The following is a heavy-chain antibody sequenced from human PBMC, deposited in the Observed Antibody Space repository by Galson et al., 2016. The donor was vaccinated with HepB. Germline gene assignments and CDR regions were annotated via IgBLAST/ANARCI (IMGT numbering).Heavy chain of an antibody. Sequence: SVKVSCKASGYTFTTYGISWVRQAPGQGLEYMGWISTHTGDTNYAETLQGRVTMTRDASTSTVYMELRSLKSDDTAVYFCARATTGAAYNILSSYLFDNWGQGTLVTVSS. CDR2: ISTHTGDT. CDR3: ARATTGAAYNILSSYLFDN. V-gene: IGHV1-18*01. D-gene: IGHD3-9*01. CDR1: GYTFTTYG. J-gene: IGHJ4*02.